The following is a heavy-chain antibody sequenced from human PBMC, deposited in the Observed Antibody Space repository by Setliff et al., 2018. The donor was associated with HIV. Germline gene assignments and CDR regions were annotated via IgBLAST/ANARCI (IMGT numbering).Heavy chain of an antibody. J-gene: IGHJ4*02. D-gene: IGHD3-22*01. CDR3: ARGRSRYYYDGSGYYVDY. Sequence: SETLSLTCTVSGGSISGYYWGWIRQPPGKGLEWIGYIYYIGNTNYNPSLKGRVTLSVDTSKNQLSLKLSSVTAADTAVYYCARGRSRYYYDGSGYYVDYWGQGTLVT. CDR2: IYYIGNT. V-gene: IGHV4-59*01. CDR1: GGSISGYY.